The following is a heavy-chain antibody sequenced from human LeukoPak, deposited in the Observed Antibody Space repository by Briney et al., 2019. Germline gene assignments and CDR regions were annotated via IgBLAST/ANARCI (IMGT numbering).Heavy chain of an antibody. J-gene: IGHJ6*02. CDR1: GNTFTKYG. V-gene: IGHV1-18*01. D-gene: IGHD1-26*01. Sequence: ASVKVSCKASGNTFTKYGFSWVRQAPGQGLEWMGWISAYNGNTNYAQNFQGRVTMTIDTSTSTAYMELRSLRAEDTAVYYCARDRSSGSPNFNYGMDVWGQGTTVTVSS. CDR2: ISAYNGNT. CDR3: ARDRSSGSPNFNYGMDV.